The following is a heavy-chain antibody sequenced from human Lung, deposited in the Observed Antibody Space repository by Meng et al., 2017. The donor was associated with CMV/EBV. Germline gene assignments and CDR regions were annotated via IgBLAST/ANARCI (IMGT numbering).Heavy chain of an antibody. CDR2: INPNSGGT. Sequence: ASVXVSCKASGYTFTGYYMHWVRQAPGQGLEWMGWINPNSGGTNYAQKFQGRVTMTRDTSISTAYMELSRLRSDDTAVYYCARDFFEELLGLFDPLGQGTLVTVSS. CDR3: ARDFFEELLGLFDP. V-gene: IGHV1-2*02. J-gene: IGHJ5*02. D-gene: IGHD1-26*01. CDR1: GYTFTGYY.